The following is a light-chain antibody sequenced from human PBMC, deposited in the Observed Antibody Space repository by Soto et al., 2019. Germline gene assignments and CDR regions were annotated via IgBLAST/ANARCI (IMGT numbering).Light chain of an antibody. CDR2: LGS. V-gene: IGKV2-28*01. CDR3: MQALQTPRT. Sequence: DIVMTQSPLSLPVTPGEPASISCRSSQSLLHRNGYNYLDWYLQRPGQSPQLLIYLGSNRASGVPDRFRGSGSGTDCTLQISRVGAEDVGVYYCMQALQTPRTFGQGTKVEIK. J-gene: IGKJ1*01. CDR1: QSLLHRNGYNY.